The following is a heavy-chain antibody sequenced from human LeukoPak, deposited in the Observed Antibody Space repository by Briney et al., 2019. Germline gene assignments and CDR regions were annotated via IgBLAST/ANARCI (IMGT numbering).Heavy chain of an antibody. CDR1: GGSISSSSYY. V-gene: IGHV4-39*01. CDR3: ASSSYGYYYFDY. CDR2: IYYSGST. Sequence: KASETLSLTCTVSGGSISSSSYYWGWIRQPPGKGLEWIGSIYYSGSTYYNPSLKSRVTISVDTSKNQFSLKLSSVTAADTAVYYCASSSYGYYYFDYWGQGTLVTVSS. J-gene: IGHJ4*02. D-gene: IGHD4-17*01.